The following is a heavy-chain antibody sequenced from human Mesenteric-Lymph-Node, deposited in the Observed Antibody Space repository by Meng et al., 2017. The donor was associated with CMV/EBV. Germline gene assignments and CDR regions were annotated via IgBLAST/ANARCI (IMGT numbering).Heavy chain of an antibody. CDR2: IGGSGSTP. D-gene: IGHD4-17*01. CDR1: GFTFNNYD. CDR3: AKLATVTTFYVFDY. Sequence: GSLKISCAASGFTFNNYDMSWVRQAPGKGLEWVSFIGGSGSTPYYADSVKGRFTVSRDNSKNTLYLQMYSLRADDTAVYYCAKLATVTTFYVFDYWGQGTLVTVSS. V-gene: IGHV3-23*01. J-gene: IGHJ4*02.